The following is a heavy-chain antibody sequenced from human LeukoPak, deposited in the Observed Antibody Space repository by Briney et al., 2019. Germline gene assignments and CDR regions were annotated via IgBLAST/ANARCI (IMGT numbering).Heavy chain of an antibody. CDR3: AREIRGGGGVPPY. Sequence: GGSLRLSCAASGFTFSSYWMHWVRQAPGKGLVWVSRINSDGSSTSYADSVKGRFTISRDNAKNTLYLQINSLRAEDTAIYYCAREIRGGGGVPPYWGQGTLVTVSS. CDR2: INSDGSST. D-gene: IGHD2-8*02. J-gene: IGHJ4*02. V-gene: IGHV3-74*01. CDR1: GFTFSSYW.